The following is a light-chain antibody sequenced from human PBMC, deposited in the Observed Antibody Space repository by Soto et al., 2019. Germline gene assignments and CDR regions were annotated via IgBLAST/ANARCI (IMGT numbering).Light chain of an antibody. J-gene: IGLJ1*01. CDR1: RYNIGAGYD. Sequence: QSALTHPPSVSWAPGQRVTISCTGSRYNIGAGYDVHWYRQLPGTAPKRLLYGNTNRPSGVPDRFSGSKSGTSASLAITGLQAEDEADYYCQSYHSSLRGYVFGTGTKLTVL. V-gene: IGLV1-40*01. CDR2: GNT. CDR3: QSYHSSLRGYV.